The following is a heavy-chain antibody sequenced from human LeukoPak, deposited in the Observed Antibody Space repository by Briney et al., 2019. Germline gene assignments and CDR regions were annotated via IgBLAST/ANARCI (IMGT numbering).Heavy chain of an antibody. CDR1: GFTFRNYG. Sequence: GGSLRLSCAASGFTFRNYGMHWIRQVPGKGLEWVAVIWYDGSNQNYADSVKGRFTISRDNSKNMLYLQMNSLRDEDTAVYYCARDRSTRYFDYWGQGTLVTVSS. CDR3: ARDRSTRYFDY. CDR2: IWYDGSNQ. D-gene: IGHD1-1*01. V-gene: IGHV3-33*01. J-gene: IGHJ4*02.